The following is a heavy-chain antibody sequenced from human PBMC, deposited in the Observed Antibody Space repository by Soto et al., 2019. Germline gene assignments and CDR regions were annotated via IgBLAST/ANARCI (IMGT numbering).Heavy chain of an antibody. V-gene: IGHV3-11*06. CDR1: GFTFSDYY. CDR2: ISSSSSYT. D-gene: IGHD1-7*01. J-gene: IGHJ6*02. CDR3: ARDWPRNWNYEVYYYYGMDV. Sequence: QVQLVESGGGLVQPGGSLRLSCAASGFTFSDYYMSWIRQAPGKGLEWVSYISSSSSYTNYADSVKGRFTISRDNAKNSLYLQMNSLRAEDTAVYYCARDWPRNWNYEVYYYYGMDVWGQGTTVTVSS.